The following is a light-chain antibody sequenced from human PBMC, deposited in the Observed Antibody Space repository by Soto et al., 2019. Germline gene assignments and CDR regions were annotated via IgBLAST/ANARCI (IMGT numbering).Light chain of an antibody. Sequence: QSVLAQPASVSGSPGQSITISCTGTSGDIGSYNRVSWYQQHPGKAPKLIIYEVTDRPSGVSNRFSGSKSGNTASLTISGLQAEAEAEYYCSSYTNINTRACVFGTGTKVTGL. CDR2: EVT. CDR3: SSYTNINTRACV. J-gene: IGLJ1*01. CDR1: SGDIGSYNR. V-gene: IGLV2-14*01.